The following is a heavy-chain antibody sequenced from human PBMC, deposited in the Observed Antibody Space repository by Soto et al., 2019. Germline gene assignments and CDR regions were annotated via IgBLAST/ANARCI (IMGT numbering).Heavy chain of an antibody. CDR3: ARVISCGGGTCSYVHHYYGMDV. CDR1: GFIYSSYT. Sequence: EVQLVESGGGLVKPGGSVRLSCVASGFIYSSYTMSWVRQAPGKGLEWVAFISLSGSQINYAASVKGRFTISRDNAKNALYLQMNTVRVEDTAIYYCARVISCGGGTCSYVHHYYGMDVWGPGTTVTVSS. J-gene: IGHJ6*02. CDR2: ISLSGSQI. D-gene: IGHD3-16*01. V-gene: IGHV3-21*01.